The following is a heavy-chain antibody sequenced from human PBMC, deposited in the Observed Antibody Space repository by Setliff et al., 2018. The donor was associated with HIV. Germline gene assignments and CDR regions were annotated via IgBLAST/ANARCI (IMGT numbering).Heavy chain of an antibody. CDR1: GYTFTKYG. V-gene: IGHV1-18*01. J-gene: IGHJ4*02. Sequence: GASVKVSCKTSGYTFTKYGITWVRQAPGQGLEWMGWISANNGNTNYAQKFQGRVTMTTDTSTRTAYMELGNLRSYDTAVCYCASRGYSYDTSGYYYYFDYLGQGTLVTVSS. CDR3: ASRGYSYDTSGYYYYFDY. CDR2: ISANNGNT. D-gene: IGHD3-22*01.